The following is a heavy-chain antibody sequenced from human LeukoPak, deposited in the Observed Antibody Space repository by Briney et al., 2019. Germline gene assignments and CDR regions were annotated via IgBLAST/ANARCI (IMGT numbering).Heavy chain of an antibody. V-gene: IGHV1-8*03. CDR2: MNPNSGNT. CDR1: GYTFTSYD. D-gene: IGHD3-22*01. CDR3: ARGHAYYYDSSGYYGAFDI. Sequence: GASVKVSCKASGYTFTSYDINWVRQATGQGLEWMGWMNPNSGNTGYAQKFQGRVTITRNTSISTAYMELSSLRSEDTAVYYCARGHAYYYDSSGYYGAFDIWGQGTMVTVSS. J-gene: IGHJ3*02.